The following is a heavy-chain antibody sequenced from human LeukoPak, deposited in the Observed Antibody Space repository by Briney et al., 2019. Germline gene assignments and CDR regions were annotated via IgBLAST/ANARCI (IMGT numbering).Heavy chain of an antibody. D-gene: IGHD1-26*01. CDR1: GFTFSSYG. J-gene: IGHJ6*02. CDR3: ARDQWELWVSNYYYGMDV. V-gene: IGHV3-33*01. Sequence: PGRSLRLSCAASGFTFSSYGMHWVRQAPGKRLEWVAVIWYDGSNKYYADSVKGRFTISRDNSKNTLYLQMNSLRAEDTAVYYCARDQWELWVSNYYYGMDVWGQGTTVTVSS. CDR2: IWYDGSNK.